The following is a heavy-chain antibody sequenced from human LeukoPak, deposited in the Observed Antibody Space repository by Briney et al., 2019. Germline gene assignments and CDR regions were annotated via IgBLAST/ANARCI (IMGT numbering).Heavy chain of an antibody. J-gene: IGHJ4*02. CDR1: GFTFSSYS. CDR2: ISSSSSYI. CDR3: ARVTSGYDSYLPDY. Sequence: PGGSLRLSCAASGFTFSSYSMNWVRQAPGKGLEWVSSISSSSSYIYYADSVKGRFTISRDNAKNSLYLQMNSLRGEDTAVYYCARVTSGYDSYLPDYWGQGTLVTVSS. V-gene: IGHV3-21*01. D-gene: IGHD5-12*01.